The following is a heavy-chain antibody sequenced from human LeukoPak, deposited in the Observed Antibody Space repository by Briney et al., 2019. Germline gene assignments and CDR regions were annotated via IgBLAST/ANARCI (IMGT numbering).Heavy chain of an antibody. Sequence: SETLSLTCTVSGGSISSSSYYWGWIRQPPGKGLEWIGSIYYSGSTYYNPSLKSRVTISVDTSKNQFSLKLSPVTAADTAVYYCARDVKLVRLYYYYYYYMDVWGKGTTVTVSS. CDR1: GGSISSSSYY. D-gene: IGHD6-6*01. J-gene: IGHJ6*03. CDR3: ARDVKLVRLYYYYYYYMDV. V-gene: IGHV4-39*07. CDR2: IYYSGST.